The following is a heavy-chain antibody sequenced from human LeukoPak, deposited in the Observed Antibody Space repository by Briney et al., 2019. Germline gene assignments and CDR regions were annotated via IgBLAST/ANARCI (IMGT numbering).Heavy chain of an antibody. J-gene: IGHJ4*02. CDR2: IRNKANSHTT. Sequence: GGSLRLSCAASGFTFSDHYMDWVRQAPGKGLEWVGRIRNKANSHTTEYAASVKDRFAISRDDSKNSLYLQMNSLKTEDTAVYYCVTVSSFDYWGQGTLVTVSS. CDR1: GFTFSDHY. CDR3: VTVSSFDY. V-gene: IGHV3-72*01.